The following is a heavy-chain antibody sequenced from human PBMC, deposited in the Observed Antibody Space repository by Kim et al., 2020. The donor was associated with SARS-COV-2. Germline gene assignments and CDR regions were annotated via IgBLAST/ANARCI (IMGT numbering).Heavy chain of an antibody. J-gene: IGHJ4*02. Sequence: SVRGRVTISRDKYKKTLYLQMNSLRAEDTAVYYCAKGSPYYYVSSGGPDYWGQGTLVTVSS. V-gene: IGHV3-30*02. D-gene: IGHD3-22*01. CDR3: AKGSPYYYVSSGGPDY.